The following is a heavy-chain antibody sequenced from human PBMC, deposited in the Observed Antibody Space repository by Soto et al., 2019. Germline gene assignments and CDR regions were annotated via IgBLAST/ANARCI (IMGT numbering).Heavy chain of an antibody. CDR1: GFTFSFCA. Sequence: EVHLLESGGGLVQPGGSLRLSCAASGFTFSFCAFCAMSWVRQAPGKGLEWVSSIRGSGGDTYYADSVKGRFTISRDNAKNPLYLQMNRLIVEATAVYYCVKGHGDSYYSSEYWGHGTVVNVSS. D-gene: IGHD3-22*01. CDR3: VKGHGDSYYSSEY. J-gene: IGHJ4*01. V-gene: IGHV3-23*01. CDR2: IRGSGGDT.